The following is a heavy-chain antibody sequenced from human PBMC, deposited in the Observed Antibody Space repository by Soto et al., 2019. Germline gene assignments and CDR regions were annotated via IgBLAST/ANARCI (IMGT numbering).Heavy chain of an antibody. CDR2: ISSSSSYI. D-gene: IGHD2-15*01. CDR3: ARAIQDIVVVVAGAFDY. J-gene: IGHJ4*02. V-gene: IGHV3-21*01. Sequence: GGSLRLSCAASGFTFSSYSMNWVRQAPGKGLEWVSSISSSSSYIYYGDSVKGRFTISRDNAKNSLYLQMNSLRAEDTAVYYCARAIQDIVVVVAGAFDYWGQGTLVTVSS. CDR1: GFTFSSYS.